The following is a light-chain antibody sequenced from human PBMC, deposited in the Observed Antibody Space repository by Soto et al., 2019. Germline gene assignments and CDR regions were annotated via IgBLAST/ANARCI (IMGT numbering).Light chain of an antibody. Sequence: QSALTQPPSASGSPGQSVTISCTGTSSDVGGYNYVSWYQQHPGKVPKLMVYELNKRPSGVPDRFSGSKSGNTASLTVSGLQAEDEADYYCTSYAGGNNVFGAGTKLTVL. CDR3: TSYAGGNNV. CDR1: SSDVGGYNY. V-gene: IGLV2-8*01. J-gene: IGLJ1*01. CDR2: ELN.